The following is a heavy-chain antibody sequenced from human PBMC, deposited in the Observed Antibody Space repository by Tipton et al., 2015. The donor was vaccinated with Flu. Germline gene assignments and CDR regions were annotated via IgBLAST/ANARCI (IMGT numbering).Heavy chain of an antibody. V-gene: IGHV5-51*03. J-gene: IGHJ3*01. CDR3: ARVNNYFTRVSRAFGF. CDR2: IYPGDSDT. Sequence: VQLVQSGAEVKKPGESLKISCKGSGYSITSYWIGWVRQMPGKGLEWMGVIYPGDSDTRYSPSFQDQVIISVDKSISSTYLQWSSLKASDTAMYYCARVNNYFTRVSRAFGFWGQGTMVTVPS. CDR1: GYSITSYW. D-gene: IGHD1-1*01.